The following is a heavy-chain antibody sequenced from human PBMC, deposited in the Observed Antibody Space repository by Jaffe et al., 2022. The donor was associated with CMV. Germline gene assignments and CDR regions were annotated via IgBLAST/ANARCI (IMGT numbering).Heavy chain of an antibody. J-gene: IGHJ4*02. D-gene: IGHD6-6*01. V-gene: IGHV3-66*01. CDR2: IYSGGST. Sequence: EVQLVESGGGLVQPGGSLRLSCAASGFTVSSNYMSWVRQAPGKGLEWVSVIYSGGSTYYADSVKGRFTISRDNSKNTLYLQMNSLRAEDTAVYYCARGGGEQLGMFTGWGQGTLVTVSS. CDR3: ARGGGEQLGMFTG. CDR1: GFTVSSNY.